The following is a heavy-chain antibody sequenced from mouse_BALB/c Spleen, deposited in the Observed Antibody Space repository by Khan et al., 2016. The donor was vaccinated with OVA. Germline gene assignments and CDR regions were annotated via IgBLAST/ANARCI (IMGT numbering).Heavy chain of an antibody. CDR3: TRRDDGYWYFDV. CDR1: GYTFTSYW. D-gene: IGHD2-3*01. V-gene: IGHV1-69*02. CDR2: IYPSDSYT. Sequence: QVQLQQSGAELVRPGASVKLSCKASGYTFTSYWINWVKQRPGQGLEWIGNIYPSDSYTNYNQKFKDKATLTVDKSSSPAYMQLSSPTSEDSAVYYCTRRDDGYWYFDVWGAGTTVTVSS. J-gene: IGHJ1*01.